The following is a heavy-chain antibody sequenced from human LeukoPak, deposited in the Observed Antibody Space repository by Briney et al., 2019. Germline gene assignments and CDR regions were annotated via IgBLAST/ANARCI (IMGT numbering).Heavy chain of an antibody. J-gene: IGHJ3*02. Sequence: SETLSLTCTVSGGSISSYYWSWIRQPSGKGLEWIWYIYTSGSTNYNPSLKSRVTISVDTSKNQFSLKLSSVTAADTAVYYCARHLSGDDAFDIWGQGTMVTVSS. CDR3: ARHLSGDDAFDI. CDR2: IYTSGST. CDR1: GGSISSYY. V-gene: IGHV4-4*09. D-gene: IGHD6-25*01.